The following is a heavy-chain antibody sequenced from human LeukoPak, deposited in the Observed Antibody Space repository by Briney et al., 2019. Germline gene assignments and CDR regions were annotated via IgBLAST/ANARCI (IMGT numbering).Heavy chain of an antibody. CDR1: GGSISSYY. CDR2: IYYSGST. Sequence: SGPGLVKPSETLSLTCTVSGGSISSYYWNWIRQPPGKGLEWIGYIYYSGSTNYNPSLKSRVTISVDTSKNQFSLKLSSVTAADTAVYYCARGGGGTTVKDWFDPWGQGTLVTVSS. J-gene: IGHJ5*02. V-gene: IGHV4-59*12. CDR3: ARGGGGTTVKDWFDP. D-gene: IGHD4-11*01.